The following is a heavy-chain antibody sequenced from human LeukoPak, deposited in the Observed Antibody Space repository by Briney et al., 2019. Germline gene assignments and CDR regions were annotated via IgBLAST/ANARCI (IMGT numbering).Heavy chain of an antibody. J-gene: IGHJ3*02. D-gene: IGHD6-13*01. Sequence: ASVKVSCKASGYTFTSYGISWVRQAAGQGLEWMGWISDYNGNTNYAQKLQGRVTMTTDTSTSTAYMELRSLRSDDTAVYYCARGAPGGAAAGNDAFDIWGQGTMVTVSS. CDR2: ISDYNGNT. V-gene: IGHV1-18*01. CDR3: ARGAPGGAAAGNDAFDI. CDR1: GYTFTSYG.